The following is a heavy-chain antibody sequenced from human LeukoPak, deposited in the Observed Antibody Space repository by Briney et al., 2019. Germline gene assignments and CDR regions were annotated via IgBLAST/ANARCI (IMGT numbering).Heavy chain of an antibody. V-gene: IGHV1-18*01. Sequence: ASVKVSCKASGYTFTSYGISWVRQAPGQGLEWMGWISAYNGNTNYAQKLQGRVTMTTDTSTTTAYMEVRSLRSDDTAVYYCARDTYYYDRSGPWYYFDYWGQGTLVTVSS. CDR1: GYTFTSYG. CDR3: ARDTYYYDRSGPWYYFDY. CDR2: ISAYNGNT. D-gene: IGHD3-22*01. J-gene: IGHJ4*02.